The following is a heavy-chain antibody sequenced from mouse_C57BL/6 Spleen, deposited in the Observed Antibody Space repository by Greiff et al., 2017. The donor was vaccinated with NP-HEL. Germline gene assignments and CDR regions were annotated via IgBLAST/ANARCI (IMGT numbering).Heavy chain of an antibody. Sequence: QVQLQQPGAELVRPGTSVKLSCKASGYTFTSYWMHWVKQRPGQGLEWIGVIDPSDSYTNYNQKFKGKATLTVDTSSSTAYLQLSSLTSEDSAVYYCARGEGIYSDYWGQGTTLTVSS. CDR2: IDPSDSYT. CDR1: GYTFTSYW. J-gene: IGHJ2*01. CDR3: ARGEGIYSDY. V-gene: IGHV1-59*01.